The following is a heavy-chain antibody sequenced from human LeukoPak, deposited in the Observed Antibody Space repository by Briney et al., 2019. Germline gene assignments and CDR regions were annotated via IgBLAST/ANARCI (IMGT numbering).Heavy chain of an antibody. CDR1: GFTFSSYE. CDR3: ARSGYYYGMDV. Sequence: GGSLRLSCAASGFTFSSYEMNWARQAPGKGLEWVSYISSSGSTIYYADSVKGRFTISRDNAKNSLYLQMNSLRAEDTAVYYCARSGYYYGMDVWGKGTTVTVSS. CDR2: ISSSGSTI. V-gene: IGHV3-48*03. J-gene: IGHJ6*04.